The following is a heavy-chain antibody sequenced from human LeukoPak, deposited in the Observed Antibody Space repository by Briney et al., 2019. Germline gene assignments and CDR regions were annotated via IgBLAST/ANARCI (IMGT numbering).Heavy chain of an antibody. D-gene: IGHD6-19*01. V-gene: IGHV4-59*01. CDR3: ARAFSRGWYPYSIGGLWFDY. CDR1: GGSISSYY. CDR2: IYYTGST. Sequence: SETLSLTCTVSGGSISSYYWSWIREPPGKGLEWIGYIYYTGSTNYNPSLKSRVTISVDTSKNQFSLKLSSVTAADTAVYYCARAFSRGWYPYSIGGLWFDYWGRGTLVTVSS. J-gene: IGHJ4*02.